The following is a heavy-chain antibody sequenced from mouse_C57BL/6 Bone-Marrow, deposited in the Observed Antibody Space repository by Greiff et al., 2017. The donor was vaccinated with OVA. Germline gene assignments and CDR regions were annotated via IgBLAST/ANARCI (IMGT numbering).Heavy chain of an antibody. D-gene: IGHD2-2*01. Sequence: QVQLQHSGAELARPGASVKLSCKASGYTFTSYGISWVKQRTGQGLEWIGEIYPRSGNTYYNEKFKGKATLTADKSSSTAYMELRSLTSEDSAVYFCANDGYDAWFAYWGQGTLVTVSA. CDR1: GYTFTSYG. J-gene: IGHJ3*01. V-gene: IGHV1-81*01. CDR2: IYPRSGNT. CDR3: ANDGYDAWFAY.